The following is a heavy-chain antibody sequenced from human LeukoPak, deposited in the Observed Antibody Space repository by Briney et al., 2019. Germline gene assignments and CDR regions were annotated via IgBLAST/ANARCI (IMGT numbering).Heavy chain of an antibody. D-gene: IGHD6-13*01. Sequence: GGSLRLSCAASGFTVSSNYMNWVRQAPGKGLEWVSVIYSGGDTFYADSVKGRFTISRDNSKNTLYLQMNSLRAEDTAVYYCAKGGGSSWYYFDYWGQGTLVTVSS. CDR1: GFTVSSNY. CDR2: IYSGGDT. CDR3: AKGGGSSWYYFDY. J-gene: IGHJ4*02. V-gene: IGHV3-53*01.